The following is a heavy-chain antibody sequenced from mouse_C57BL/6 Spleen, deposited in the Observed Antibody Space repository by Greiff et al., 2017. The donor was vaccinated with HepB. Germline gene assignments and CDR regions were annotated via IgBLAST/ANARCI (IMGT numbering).Heavy chain of an antibody. J-gene: IGHJ1*03. V-gene: IGHV5-17*01. CDR3: ARNWDVSWYFDV. CDR2: ISSGSSTI. CDR1: GFTFSDYG. D-gene: IGHD4-1*01. Sequence: DVHLVESGGGLVKPGGSLKLSCAASGFTFSDYGMHWVRQAPEKGLEWVAYISSGSSTIYYADTVKGRFTISRDNAKNTLFLQMTSLRSEDTAMYYCARNWDVSWYFDVWGTGTTVTVSS.